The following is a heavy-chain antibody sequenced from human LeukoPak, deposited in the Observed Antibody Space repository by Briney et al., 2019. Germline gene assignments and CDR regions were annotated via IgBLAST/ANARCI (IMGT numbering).Heavy chain of an antibody. CDR1: GFTFSSYS. CDR2: ISSISSTI. J-gene: IGHJ4*02. V-gene: IGHV3-48*04. CDR3: ARGPNYYDSSGYYYVSYYFDY. D-gene: IGHD3-22*01. Sequence: GESLALSCAASGFTFSSYSMNWVRQAAGKGLEWVSYISSISSTIYYADSVKGRFTISRDNAKNSLYLQMNSLRAEDTAVYYCARGPNYYDSSGYYYVSYYFDYWGQGTLVTVSS.